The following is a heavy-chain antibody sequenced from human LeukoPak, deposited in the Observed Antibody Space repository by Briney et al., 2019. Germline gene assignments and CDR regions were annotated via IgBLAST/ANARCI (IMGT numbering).Heavy chain of an antibody. CDR3: ARGGIGDIVVVVAAFDY. Sequence: SETLSLTCAVYGGSFSGYYWSWIRQPPGKGLEWIGEINHSGSTNSNPSHKSRVTISVDTSKNQFSLKLSSVTAADTAVYYCARGGIGDIVVVVAAFDYWGQGTLVTVSS. CDR2: INHSGST. D-gene: IGHD2-15*01. V-gene: IGHV4-34*01. J-gene: IGHJ4*02. CDR1: GGSFSGYY.